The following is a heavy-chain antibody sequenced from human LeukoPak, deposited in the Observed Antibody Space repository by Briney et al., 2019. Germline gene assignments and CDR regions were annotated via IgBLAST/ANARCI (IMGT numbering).Heavy chain of an antibody. V-gene: IGHV3-48*03. CDR3: ASASNYGDYVDY. CDR2: ISSSGSTI. CDR1: GFTFSSYE. D-gene: IGHD4-17*01. J-gene: IGHJ4*02. Sequence: GGSLRLSCAASGFTFSSYEMNWVRQAPGKGLEWVSYISSSGSTIYYADSVKGRFTISRDNAKNSLYLQMNSLRAEDTAVYYCASASNYGDYVDYWGQGTLVTVSS.